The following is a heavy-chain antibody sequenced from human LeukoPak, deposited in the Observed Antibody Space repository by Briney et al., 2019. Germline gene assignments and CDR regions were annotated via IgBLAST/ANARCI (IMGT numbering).Heavy chain of an antibody. J-gene: IGHJ5*02. Sequence: GASVKVSCKASGYTFTSYGISWVRQAPGQGLEWMGWISAYNGNTNYAQKLQGRVTMTTDTSTSTAHMELSRLRSDDTAVYYCARVAGIVVVVAGWRDWFDPWGQGTLVTVSS. CDR2: ISAYNGNT. CDR3: ARVAGIVVVVAGWRDWFDP. D-gene: IGHD2-15*01. V-gene: IGHV1-18*01. CDR1: GYTFTSYG.